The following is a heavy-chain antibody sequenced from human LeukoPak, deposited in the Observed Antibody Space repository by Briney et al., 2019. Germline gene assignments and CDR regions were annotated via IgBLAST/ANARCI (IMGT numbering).Heavy chain of an antibody. CDR2: IYVGGNT. CDR3: ARGDLRRDGFNYPFDI. V-gene: IGHV4-4*07. D-gene: IGHD5-24*01. J-gene: IGHJ3*02. Sequence: SETLSLTCSVSGDSLSGYHWSWIRQSAGKGLEWIGRIYVGGNTNYNPSLKSRVTMAVDTSKNQFSLSLNPVTAADTAVYYCARGDLRRDGFNYPFDIWGQGTMVTVSS. CDR1: GDSLSGYH.